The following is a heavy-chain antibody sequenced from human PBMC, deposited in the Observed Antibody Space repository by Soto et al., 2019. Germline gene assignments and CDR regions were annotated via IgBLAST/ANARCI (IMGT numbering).Heavy chain of an antibody. Sequence: EVQLVESGGGLVQPGGSLRLSCAASGFTFSSYWMSWVRQAPGKGLEWVANIKQDGSEKYYVDSVKGRFTISRDNAKNSLYLQMNSLRAEDTAVYYCANTAAGMGRRGWYGMDVWGQGTTVTVSS. CDR3: ANTAAGMGRRGWYGMDV. CDR2: IKQDGSEK. CDR1: GFTFSSYW. J-gene: IGHJ6*02. V-gene: IGHV3-7*01. D-gene: IGHD6-13*01.